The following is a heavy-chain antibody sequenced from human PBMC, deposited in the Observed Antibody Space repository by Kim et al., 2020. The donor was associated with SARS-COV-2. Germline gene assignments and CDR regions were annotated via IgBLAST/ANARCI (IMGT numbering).Heavy chain of an antibody. CDR3: ARVYAFWSGYSKYYFDY. CDR1: GGSISSYY. CDR2: IYYSGST. Sequence: SETLSLTCTVSGGSISSYYWSWIRQPPGKGLGWIGYIYYSGSTNYNPSLKSRVTISVDTSKNQFSLKLSSVTAADTAVYYCARVYAFWSGYSKYYFDYWGQGTLVTVSS. D-gene: IGHD3-3*01. V-gene: IGHV4-59*13. J-gene: IGHJ4*02.